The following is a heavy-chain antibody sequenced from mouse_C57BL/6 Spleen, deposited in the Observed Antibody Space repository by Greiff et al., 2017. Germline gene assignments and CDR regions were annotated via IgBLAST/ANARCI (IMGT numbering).Heavy chain of an antibody. V-gene: IGHV1-42*01. CDR1: GYSFTGYY. CDR2: INPSTGGT. D-gene: IGHD2-4*01. Sequence: EVKLQESGPELVKPGASVKISCKASGYSFTGYYMNWVQQSPEKSLEWIGEINPSTGGTTYNQKFKAKATLTVDKSSSKAYMQLKSLTSEDSAVYYCASLSIYYDYDDGNYFDYWGQGTTLTVSS. CDR3: ASLSIYYDYDDGNYFDY. J-gene: IGHJ2*01.